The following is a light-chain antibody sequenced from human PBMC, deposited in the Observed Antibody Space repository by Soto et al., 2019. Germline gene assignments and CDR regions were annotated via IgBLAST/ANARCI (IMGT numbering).Light chain of an antibody. Sequence: DIQMTQSPSTLSASVGDRVTITCRASQSISSWLAWYQQKPGKAPKLLIYDASSLESGVPSRFSGSGSGTEFTLTISSLQPDDFATYYCQQHNSPRTFGQGTKVEIK. J-gene: IGKJ1*01. CDR3: QQHNSPRT. CDR2: DAS. CDR1: QSISSW. V-gene: IGKV1-5*01.